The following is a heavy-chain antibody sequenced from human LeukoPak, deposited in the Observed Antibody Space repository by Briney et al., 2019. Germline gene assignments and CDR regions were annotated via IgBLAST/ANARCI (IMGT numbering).Heavy chain of an antibody. CDR3: ARDIYWYFDL. CDR1: GFTFSSYG. Sequence: PGGSLRLSCAASGFTFSSYGMHWVRQAPGKGLEWVAVIWYDGSNKYYADSVKGRFTISRDNSKNTLYLQMNSLRDEDTAVYYCARDIYWYFDLWGRGTLVTVSS. CDR2: IWYDGSNK. J-gene: IGHJ2*01. V-gene: IGHV3-33*01.